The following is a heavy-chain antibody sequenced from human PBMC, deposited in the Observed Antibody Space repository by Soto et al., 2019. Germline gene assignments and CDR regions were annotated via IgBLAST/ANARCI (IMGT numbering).Heavy chain of an antibody. D-gene: IGHD3-16*01. CDR3: PHREGDDSVRGSYNDPFDI. CDR1: GFSLNTSAVG. J-gene: IGHJ3*02. Sequence: SGPTLVNPTQTLTLTCTFSGFSLNTSAVGVGWIRQPPGKALEWLALIYWDDDKRYSPSLKSRLTITKDTSKNQVVLKMTNMDPVDTATYSCPHREGDDSVRGSYNDPFDIRRKGTMVTVSS. CDR2: IYWDDDK. V-gene: IGHV2-5*02.